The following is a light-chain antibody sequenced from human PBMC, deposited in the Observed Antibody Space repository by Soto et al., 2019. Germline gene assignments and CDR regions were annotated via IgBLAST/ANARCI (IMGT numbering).Light chain of an antibody. J-gene: IGKJ4*01. CDR2: AAY. CDR1: QTTRND. CDR3: LQGLP. V-gene: IGKV1-6*01. Sequence: AIQMTQSPSSLSASVGDRVTITCRASQTTRNDLGWYQQKPGKAPKLLIYAAYSLRSGVPSRFSGGGSGTHFNLTISGLQPEDFATYYCLQGLPFGGGTKVEIK.